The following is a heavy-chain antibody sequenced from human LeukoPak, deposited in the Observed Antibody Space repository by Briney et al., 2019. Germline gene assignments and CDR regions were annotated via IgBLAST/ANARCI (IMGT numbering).Heavy chain of an antibody. CDR2: IYYSGST. CDR1: GGSISSSSYY. CDR3: ARRVLRYSLSPFDY. Sequence: SETLSLTCTVSGGSISSSSYYWSWIRQPPGKGLEWIGYIYYSGSTNYNPSLKSRVTISVDTSKNQFSLKLSSVTAADTAVYYCARRVLRYSLSPFDYWGQGTLVTVSS. V-gene: IGHV4-61*01. D-gene: IGHD3-9*01. J-gene: IGHJ4*02.